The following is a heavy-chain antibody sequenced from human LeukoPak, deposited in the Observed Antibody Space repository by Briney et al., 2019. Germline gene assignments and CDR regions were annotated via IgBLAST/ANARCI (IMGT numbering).Heavy chain of an antibody. D-gene: IGHD1-1*01. CDR3: ARRSPGTPPRGYYYYTDV. CDR2: IYYSGET. J-gene: IGHJ6*03. CDR1: GGSISSGDDY. V-gene: IGHV4-30-4*08. Sequence: SETLSLTCTVSGGSISSGDDYWSWIRQPPGKGLEWIGYIYYSGETYYNPSLKSRVTISVDTSKNQFSLKLSSVTAADTAVYYCARRSPGTPPRGYYYYTDVWGKGTTVTVSS.